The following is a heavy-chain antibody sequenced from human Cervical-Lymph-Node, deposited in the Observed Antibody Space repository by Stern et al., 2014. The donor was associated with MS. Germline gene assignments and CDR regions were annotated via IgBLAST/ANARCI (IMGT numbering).Heavy chain of an antibody. CDR1: GGSVSSDNYY. CDR2: IYYSGTT. CDR3: ARDQFTTSLDV. J-gene: IGHJ6*02. Sequence: QVQLVESGPGLVKPSQTLSLPCTVSGGSVSSDNYYWTWIRQHPGKGLEWIGHIYYSGTTYYNPSLKSRVTISIDTSKTQFSLNLNSVTAADTAMYYCARDQFTTSLDVWGQGTTVTVSS. V-gene: IGHV4-31*03. D-gene: IGHD2-2*01.